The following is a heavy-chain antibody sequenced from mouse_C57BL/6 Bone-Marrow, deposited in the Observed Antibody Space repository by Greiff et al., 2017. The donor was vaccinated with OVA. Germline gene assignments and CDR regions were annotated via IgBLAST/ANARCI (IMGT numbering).Heavy chain of an antibody. CDR1: GFSLTSYG. J-gene: IGHJ1*03. D-gene: IGHD1-1*01. CDR3: ARHQYYGSSYDGYCDV. V-gene: IGHV2-6-1*01. Sequence: QVQLKESGPGLVAPSQSLSITCTVSGFSLTSYGVHWVRQPPGKGLEWLVVIWGDGSTTYNSALKSRLGISKDNYKSQVFLKMNSLQPDDTAMYYGARHQYYGSSYDGYCDVWGKGTTVTVSS. CDR2: IWGDGST.